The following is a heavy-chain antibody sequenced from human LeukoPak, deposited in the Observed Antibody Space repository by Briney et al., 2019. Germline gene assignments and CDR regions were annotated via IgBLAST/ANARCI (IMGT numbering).Heavy chain of an antibody. D-gene: IGHD3-22*01. J-gene: IGHJ4*02. CDR3: ARRRPGYYYDSSGSSAPDFDY. CDR1: GFTFSSYA. CDR2: ISGSGGST. Sequence: GGSLRLSCAASGFTFSSYAMSWVRQAPGKGLEWVSAISGSGGSTYYADSVKGRFTISRDNSKNTLYLQMYSLRAEDTAVYYCARRRPGYYYDSSGSSAPDFDYWGQGTLVTVSS. V-gene: IGHV3-23*01.